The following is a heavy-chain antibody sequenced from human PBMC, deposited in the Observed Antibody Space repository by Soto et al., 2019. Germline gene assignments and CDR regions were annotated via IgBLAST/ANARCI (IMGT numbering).Heavy chain of an antibody. CDR1: GGTFSSYA. D-gene: IGHD6-13*01. J-gene: IGHJ5*02. CDR2: IIPIFGTA. CDR3: ARDPHIAAAGTGWFDP. Sequence: SVKVSCKASGGTFSSYAISWVRQAPGQGLEWMGGIIPIFGTANYAQKFQGRVTITADESTSTAYMELSSLRSEDTAVYYCARDPHIAAAGTGWFDPWGQGTLVTVSS. V-gene: IGHV1-69*13.